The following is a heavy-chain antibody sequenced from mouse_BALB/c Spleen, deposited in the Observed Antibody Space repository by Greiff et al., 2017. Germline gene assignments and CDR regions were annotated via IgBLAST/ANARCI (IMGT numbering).Heavy chain of an antibody. Sequence: EVKLVESGGGLVQPGGSRKLSCAASGFTFSSFGMHWVRQAPEKGLEWVAYISSGSSTIYYADTVKGRFTISRDNPKNTLFLQMTSLRSEDTAMYYCARNVLYAMDYWGQGTSVTVSS. CDR3: ARNVLYAMDY. J-gene: IGHJ4*01. CDR1: GFTFSSFG. V-gene: IGHV5-17*02. CDR2: ISSGSSTI.